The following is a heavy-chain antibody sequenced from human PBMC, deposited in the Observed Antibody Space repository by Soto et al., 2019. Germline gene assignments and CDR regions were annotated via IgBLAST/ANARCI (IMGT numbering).Heavy chain of an antibody. CDR1: GFSFGSYY. D-gene: IGHD3-10*01. CDR2: ISYDGNNK. Sequence: PGGSLSLSCAASGFSFGSYYIRWVRQAAGKGLEWVARISYDGNNKYYADSGKCRLTISRDNSKNTLYLQMNSLRAEDTAVYYCAKLITMVRGVIMDAFDIWGQGTMVTVAS. CDR3: AKLITMVRGVIMDAFDI. J-gene: IGHJ3*02. V-gene: IGHV3-30*18.